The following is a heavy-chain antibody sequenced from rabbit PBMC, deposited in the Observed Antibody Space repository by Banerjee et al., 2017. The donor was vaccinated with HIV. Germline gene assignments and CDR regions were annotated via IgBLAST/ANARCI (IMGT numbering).Heavy chain of an antibody. CDR3: ARDLAGVIGWNFGL. V-gene: IGHV1S45*01. CDR1: GFSFSYNYV. CDR2: IYAGSSGNT. J-gene: IGHJ4*01. D-gene: IGHD4-1*01. Sequence: HEQLEESGGDLVKPEGSLTLTCTASGFSFSYNYVMCWVRQAPGKGLEWIACIYAGSSGNTYYASWAKGRFTISKPSSTTVTLQMTSLTAADTATYFCARDLAGVIGWNFGLWGPGTLVTVS.